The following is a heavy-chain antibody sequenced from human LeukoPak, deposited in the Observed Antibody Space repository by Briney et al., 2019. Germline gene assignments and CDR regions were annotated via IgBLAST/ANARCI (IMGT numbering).Heavy chain of an antibody. Sequence: SETLSLTCAVYGGSFSGYYWSWIRRPPGKGLEWIGEINHSGSTNYNPSLKSRVTISVDTSKNQFSLKLSSVTAADTAVYYCAGLDYGDYGFAYYFDYWGQGTLVTVSS. CDR3: AGLDYGDYGFAYYFDY. D-gene: IGHD4-17*01. V-gene: IGHV4-34*01. CDR1: GGSFSGYY. CDR2: INHSGST. J-gene: IGHJ4*02.